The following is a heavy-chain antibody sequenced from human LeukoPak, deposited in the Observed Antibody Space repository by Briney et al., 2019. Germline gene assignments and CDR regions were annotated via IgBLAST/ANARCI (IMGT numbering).Heavy chain of an antibody. D-gene: IGHD1-26*01. CDR1: GFTFSSYA. J-gene: IGHJ3*02. V-gene: IGHV3-21*01. CDR2: ISSSSSYI. CDR3: ARGDSGSYYQTFDI. Sequence: PGGSLRLSCAASGFTFSSYAMSWVRQAPGKGLEWVSSISSSSSYIYYADSVKGRFTISRDNAKNSLYLQMNSLRAEDTAVYYCARGDSGSYYQTFDIWGQGTMVTVSS.